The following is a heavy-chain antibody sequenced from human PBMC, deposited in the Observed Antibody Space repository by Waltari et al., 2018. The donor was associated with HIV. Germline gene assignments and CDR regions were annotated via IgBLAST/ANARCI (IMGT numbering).Heavy chain of an antibody. V-gene: IGHV1-2*02. Sequence: QVQLVRSGAEVKKPGASLKVSCKASGYTFPASYLHGVRRPPGQGLEWMGWINPNSGGTNYAQKFQGRVTMTRDTSISTAYMELSRLRSDDTAVYYCASVTHWYRSGWPFDYWGQGTLVTVSS. CDR1: GYTFPASY. J-gene: IGHJ4*02. D-gene: IGHD6-19*01. CDR3: ASVTHWYRSGWPFDY. CDR2: INPNSGGT.